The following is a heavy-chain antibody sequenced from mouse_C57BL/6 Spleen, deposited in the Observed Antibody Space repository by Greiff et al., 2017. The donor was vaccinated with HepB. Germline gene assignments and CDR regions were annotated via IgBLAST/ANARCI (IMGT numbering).Heavy chain of an antibody. CDR1: GFTFRNYW. Sequence: VQLKEPGGGLVQPGGSMKLYCVASGFTFRNYWMNWVRQSPETGLEWVAESRLKSVVYVTHYAESVKVRFTISRDDSKSSVYRQVNNLRAEDTGIYYCWMLLWGQGTTLAVSS. CDR2: SRLKSVVYVT. CDR3: WMLL. J-gene: IGHJ2*01. V-gene: IGHV6-6*02.